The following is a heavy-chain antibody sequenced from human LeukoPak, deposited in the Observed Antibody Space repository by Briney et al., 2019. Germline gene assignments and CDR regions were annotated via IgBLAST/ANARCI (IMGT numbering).Heavy chain of an antibody. D-gene: IGHD3-3*01. V-gene: IGHV4-4*07. J-gene: IGHJ4*02. Sequence: SETLSLTCTVSGGSISSYYWSWIRQPAGKGLEWIGRIYTSGSTNYNPSLKSRVTISVDTSKNQFSLKLSSVTAADTAVYYCARAPGGDSWSGYFTYYFDYWGQGTLVTVSS. CDR3: ARAPGGDSWSGYFTYYFDY. CDR2: IYTSGST. CDR1: GGSISSYY.